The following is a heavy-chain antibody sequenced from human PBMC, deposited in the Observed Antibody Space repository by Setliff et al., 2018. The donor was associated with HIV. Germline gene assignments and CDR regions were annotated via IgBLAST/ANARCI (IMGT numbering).Heavy chain of an antibody. D-gene: IGHD1-26*01. CDR2: IGGAYDGNT. CDR1: GFTFSTYS. Sequence: GSLRLSCAASGFTFSTYSMVWVRQAPGKGLEWVSGIGGAYDGNTYNADSVKGRFTIFRENSKNILYLQMSNLRAEDTALYYCAKVMITTTWAFDSWGQGTLVTVSS. J-gene: IGHJ4*02. CDR3: AKVMITTTWAFDS. V-gene: IGHV3-23*01.